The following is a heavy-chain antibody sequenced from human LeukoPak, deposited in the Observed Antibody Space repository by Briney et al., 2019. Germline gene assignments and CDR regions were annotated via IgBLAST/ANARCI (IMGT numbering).Heavy chain of an antibody. J-gene: IGHJ4*02. CDR1: GYTFTSNY. CDR2: IYPRDGST. CDR3: ARDQEGFDY. V-gene: IGHV1-46*01. Sequence: ASVTVSCMASGYTFTSNYIHWVRQAPGQGLEWMGMIYPRDGSTSYAQKFQGRETVTSDTSTSTVHMELSGLRSDDTAVYYCARDQEGFDYWGQGTLVTVSS.